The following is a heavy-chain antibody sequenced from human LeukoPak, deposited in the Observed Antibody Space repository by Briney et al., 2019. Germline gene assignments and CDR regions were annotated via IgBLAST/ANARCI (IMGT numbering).Heavy chain of an antibody. CDR3: ARDAVTIAMAAFDI. D-gene: IGHD4-17*01. CDR1: GGSISSGADF. Sequence: SETLSLTCTVSGGSISSGADFWTWIRQHPGKGLEWIGYIYNSGDTYYNPSIKGRVTMAVDTSRNQFYLKLSSVTAADTAVYYCARDAVTIAMAAFDIWGQGTMVTVSS. V-gene: IGHV4-31*03. J-gene: IGHJ3*02. CDR2: IYNSGDT.